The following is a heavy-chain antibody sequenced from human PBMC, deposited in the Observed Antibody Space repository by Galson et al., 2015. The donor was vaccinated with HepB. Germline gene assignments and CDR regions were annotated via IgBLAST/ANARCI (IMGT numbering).Heavy chain of an antibody. Sequence: SVKVSCKASGYTFTSYAMNWVRQAPGQGLEWMGWINTNTGNPTYAQGFTGRFVFSLDTSVSTAYLQISSLKAEDTAVYYCARDPLRYFDWLSRYYYYYGMDVWGQGTTVTVSS. J-gene: IGHJ6*02. CDR2: INTNTGNP. CDR1: GYTFTSYA. CDR3: ARDPLRYFDWLSRYYYYYGMDV. D-gene: IGHD3-9*01. V-gene: IGHV7-4-1*02.